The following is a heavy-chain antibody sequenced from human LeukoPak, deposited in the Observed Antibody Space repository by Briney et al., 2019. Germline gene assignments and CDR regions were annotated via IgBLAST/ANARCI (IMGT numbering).Heavy chain of an antibody. CDR3: AKAKRGQWLVRAFDY. V-gene: IGHV3-30-3*01. Sequence: GGSLRLSCAASGFTFSSYAKHWVRQAPGKGLEWVAVISYDGSNKYYADSVKGRFTISRDNSKNTLYLQMNSLRAEDTAVYYCAKAKRGQWLVRAFDYWGQGTLVTVSS. D-gene: IGHD6-19*01. CDR1: GFTFSSYA. CDR2: ISYDGSNK. J-gene: IGHJ4*02.